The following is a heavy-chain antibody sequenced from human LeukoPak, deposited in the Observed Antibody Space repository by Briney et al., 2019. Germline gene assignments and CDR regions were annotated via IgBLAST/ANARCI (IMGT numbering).Heavy chain of an antibody. CDR2: ISYSGST. D-gene: IGHD5-12*01. CDR1: GGSLSSYY. Sequence: SGTLSLTCIVSGGSLSSYYWSWIRQPPGKGQEWIGYISYSGSTKYNPSLKSRVTMSVDTSKTKFSLKLSSVTAADTAVYYCARGGGNSGSATDRWGQGTLVTVSS. V-gene: IGHV4-59*12. CDR3: ARGGGNSGSATDR. J-gene: IGHJ5*02.